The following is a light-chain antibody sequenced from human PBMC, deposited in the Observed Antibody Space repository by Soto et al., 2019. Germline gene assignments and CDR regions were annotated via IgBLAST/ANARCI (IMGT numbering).Light chain of an antibody. CDR3: QQYSHLIT. V-gene: IGKV1-33*01. J-gene: IGKJ5*01. CDR2: DAS. CDR1: QDISNY. Sequence: SLSASVGERVTSPCHASQDISNYLNWYQQKLGKAPKLLIYDASNLETGVPSRFSGSGSGTDFTFTISSLQPEDIATYYCQQYSHLITFGQGTRLEIK.